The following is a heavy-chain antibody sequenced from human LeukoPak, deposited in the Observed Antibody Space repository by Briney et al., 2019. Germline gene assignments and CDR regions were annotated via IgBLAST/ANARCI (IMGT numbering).Heavy chain of an antibody. V-gene: IGHV4-59*12. Sequence: PSETLSLTCTVSGGSISSYYWSWIRQPPGKGLEWIGYIYYSGSTNYNPSLKSRVTISVDTSKNQFSLKLSSVTAADTAVYYCARVMGQQLVFDYWGQGTLVTVSS. D-gene: IGHD6-13*01. CDR1: GGSISSYY. CDR3: ARVMGQQLVFDY. CDR2: IYYSGST. J-gene: IGHJ4*02.